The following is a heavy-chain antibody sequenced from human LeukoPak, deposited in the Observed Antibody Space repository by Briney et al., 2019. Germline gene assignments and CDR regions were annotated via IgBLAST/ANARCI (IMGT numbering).Heavy chain of an antibody. V-gene: IGHV4-59*11. Sequence: SETLSLICTVSGGSISSHYWSWIRQPPGKGLEWIAYIHYSGSTNYNPSLTSRVTISVDTSKNQFSLKLTSLTAADTAVYYCARSLSTGPSAAGDAFCFYYGMDVWGQGTTVTVSS. CDR2: IHYSGST. CDR3: ARSLSTGPSAAGDAFCFYYGMDV. D-gene: IGHD6-13*01. CDR1: GGSISSHY. J-gene: IGHJ6*02.